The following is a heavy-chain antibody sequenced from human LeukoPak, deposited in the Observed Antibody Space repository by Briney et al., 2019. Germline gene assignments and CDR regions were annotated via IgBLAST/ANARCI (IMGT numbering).Heavy chain of an antibody. CDR3: ARTPVGGSYNQFDY. Sequence: ASVKVSCKASGYTFTGYYMHWVRQAPGQGLEWMGWINPNSGGTNYAQKFQGWVTMTRDTSISTAYMELSRLRSDDTAVYYCARTPVGGSYNQFDYWGQGTLVTVSS. CDR1: GYTFTGYY. J-gene: IGHJ4*02. CDR2: INPNSGGT. D-gene: IGHD3-16*01. V-gene: IGHV1-2*04.